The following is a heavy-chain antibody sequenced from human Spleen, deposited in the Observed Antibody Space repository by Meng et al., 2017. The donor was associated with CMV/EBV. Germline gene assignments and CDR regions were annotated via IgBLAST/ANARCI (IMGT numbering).Heavy chain of an antibody. V-gene: IGHV3-33*01. J-gene: IGHJ4*02. D-gene: IGHD2-2*01. CDR2: IWYDGTNK. CDR3: ARVYCSSNICYQDRALDH. Sequence: GESLKISCVVSRFTFRGYVMHWVRQAPGKGLEWVALIWYDGTNKYYADSVKGRFTISRDNAKNSLYLQMNSLRAEDTAVYYCARVYCSSNICYQDRALDHWGQGTLVTVSS. CDR1: RFTFRGYV.